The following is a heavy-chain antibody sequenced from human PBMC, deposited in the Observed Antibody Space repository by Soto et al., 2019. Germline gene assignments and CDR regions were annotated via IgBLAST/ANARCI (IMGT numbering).Heavy chain of an antibody. V-gene: IGHV1-2*02. CDR2: INPNSGGT. J-gene: IGHJ5*02. Sequence: ASVKVSCKASGYTFTGYYMHWVRQAPGQGLEWMGWINPNSGGTNYAQKFQGRVTMTRDTSISTAYMELSRLRSDDTAVYYCARGPDIVVAVAAWFDTWGQGTLVTVSS. CDR1: GYTFTGYY. D-gene: IGHD2-15*01. CDR3: ARGPDIVVAVAAWFDT.